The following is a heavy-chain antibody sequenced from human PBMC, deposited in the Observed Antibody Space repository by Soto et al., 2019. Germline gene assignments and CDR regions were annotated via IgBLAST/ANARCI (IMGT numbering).Heavy chain of an antibody. D-gene: IGHD3-22*01. J-gene: IGHJ4*02. CDR3: TRAYYYDSSGYYRY. V-gene: IGHV3-49*03. CDR2: IRSKAYGGTT. Sequence: GGSLRLSCTASGFTFGDYAMSWFRQAPGKGLEWVGFIRSKAYGGTTEYAASVKGRFSISRDDSESIAYLQMNSLKTEDTAVYYCTRAYYYDSSGYYRYWGQGTLVTVSS. CDR1: GFTFGDYA.